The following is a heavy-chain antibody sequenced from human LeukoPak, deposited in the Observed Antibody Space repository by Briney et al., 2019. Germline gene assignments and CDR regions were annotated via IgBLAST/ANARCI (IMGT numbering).Heavy chain of an antibody. D-gene: IGHD1-26*01. V-gene: IGHV1-18*01. CDR2: ISAYNGNT. CDR3: VRDLASYSPSYNSFDI. J-gene: IGHJ3*02. CDR1: GYTFTRYG. Sequence: ASVKVSCKTSGYTFTRYGISWVRQAPGQGLEWMGGISAYNGNTNYARKLHGRDTLTTETSTITGSMELRSLTADDTAVYYCVRDLASYSPSYNSFDIWGQGTMVTVSS.